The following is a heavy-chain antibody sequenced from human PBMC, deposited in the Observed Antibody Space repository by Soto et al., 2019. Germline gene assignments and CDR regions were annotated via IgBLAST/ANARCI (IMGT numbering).Heavy chain of an antibody. V-gene: IGHV1-69*06. J-gene: IGHJ6*03. CDR3: ATRVATTSRGYYYMDV. D-gene: IGHD5-12*01. CDR1: GGTFSSCA. Sequence: SVKVSCKASGGTFSSCAINWVRQAPGQGLEWMGGIIPMFGTTNYAQKFQGRVTITADKSTSTAYMELSSLRSEDTAVYYCATRVATTSRGYYYMDVWGKGTTVTVSS. CDR2: IIPMFGTT.